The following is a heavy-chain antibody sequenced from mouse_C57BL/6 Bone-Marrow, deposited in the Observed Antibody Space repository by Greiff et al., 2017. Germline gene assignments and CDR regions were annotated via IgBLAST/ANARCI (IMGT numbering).Heavy chain of an antibody. J-gene: IGHJ2*01. CDR3: ARYNIGEFDY. CDR2: IYPGGGYT. V-gene: IGHV1-55*01. Sequence: VQLQQSGAELVKPGASVKMSCTASGFTFTSYWITWVKQRPGQGLEWIGDIYPGGGYTNYNEKFKGKFTLAVDTSSSTAYMQLSSLTSEDSAVYYCARYNIGEFDYWGQGTTLTVSS. CDR1: GFTFTSYW. D-gene: IGHD1-3*01.